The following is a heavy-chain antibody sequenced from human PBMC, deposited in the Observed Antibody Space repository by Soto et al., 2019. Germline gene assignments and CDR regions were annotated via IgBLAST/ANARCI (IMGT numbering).Heavy chain of an antibody. CDR2: IWYDGSSK. CDR1: GFTFSSYG. Sequence: QVQLVESGGGVVQPGRSLRLSCAASGFTFSSYGMHWVRQAPGKGLEWVAVIWYDGSSKYYADSAKGRFTVSRDNSKNTLYLQMNALRVDDTAVYYCAKGDTSDPFEHWGRGTLVTVSS. CDR3: AKGDTSDPFEH. D-gene: IGHD2-2*01. J-gene: IGHJ4*02. V-gene: IGHV3-33*06.